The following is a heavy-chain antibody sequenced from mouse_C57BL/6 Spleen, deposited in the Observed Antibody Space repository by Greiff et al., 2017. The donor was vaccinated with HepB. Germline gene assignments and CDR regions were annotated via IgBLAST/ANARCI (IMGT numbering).Heavy chain of an antibody. CDR3: ARGRDRCYGSDRYYFDY. J-gene: IGHJ2*01. CDR1: GYTFTGYW. CDR2: ILPGSGST. D-gene: IGHD1-1*01. V-gene: IGHV1-9*01. Sequence: QVQLKQSGAELMKPGASVKLSCKATGYTFTGYWIEWVKQRPGHGLEWIGEILPGSGSTNYNEKFKGKATFTADTSSNTAYMQLSSLTTEDSAIYYCARGRDRCYGSDRYYFDYWGQGSTLTVSS.